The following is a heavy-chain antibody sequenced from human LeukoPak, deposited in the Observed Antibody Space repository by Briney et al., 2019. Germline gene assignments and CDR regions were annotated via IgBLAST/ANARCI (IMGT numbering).Heavy chain of an antibody. D-gene: IGHD6-19*01. Sequence: ASVKVSCKASGYTFTNYYMHWVRQAPGQGLEWMGIINPCDGSTSYAQKFQGRVTMTRDMSTSTVYMELRSLRSEDTAVYYCARDLCLAVAGCVADYWGQGTLVTVSS. CDR3: ARDLCLAVAGCVADY. J-gene: IGHJ4*02. V-gene: IGHV1-46*01. CDR2: INPCDGST. CDR1: GYTFTNYY.